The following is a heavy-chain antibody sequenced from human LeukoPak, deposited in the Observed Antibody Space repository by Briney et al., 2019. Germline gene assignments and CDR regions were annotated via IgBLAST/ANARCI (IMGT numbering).Heavy chain of an antibody. Sequence: SETLSLTCTVSGGSISSYYWSWIRQPPGRGLEWIGYIYYSGSTNYNPSPKSRVTISVDTSKNQFSLKLSSVTAADTAVYYCASGYSYGRFDYWGQGTLVTVSS. D-gene: IGHD5-18*01. V-gene: IGHV4-59*01. CDR1: GGSISSYY. J-gene: IGHJ4*02. CDR3: ASGYSYGRFDY. CDR2: IYYSGST.